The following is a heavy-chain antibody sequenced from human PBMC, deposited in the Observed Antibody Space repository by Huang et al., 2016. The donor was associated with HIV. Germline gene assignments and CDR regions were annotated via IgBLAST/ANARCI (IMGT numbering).Heavy chain of an antibody. Sequence: QVQLVQSGAEVKKPGASVKVSCKASGYTFSSFGISWVRQAPGQGLEWGGWISVYNGNTKFAQKFQGRLTMTTDTSTSTAYMELRSLRSYDTAVYYCARGGGIQLWLLGYYYMDVWGNGTTVTVSS. D-gene: IGHD5-18*01. J-gene: IGHJ6*03. CDR1: GYTFSSFG. CDR3: ARGGGIQLWLLGYYYMDV. CDR2: ISVYNGNT. V-gene: IGHV1-18*01.